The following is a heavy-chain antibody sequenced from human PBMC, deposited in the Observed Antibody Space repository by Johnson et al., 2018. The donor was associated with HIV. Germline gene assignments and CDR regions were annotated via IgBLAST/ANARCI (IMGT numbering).Heavy chain of an antibody. CDR3: AKAPYGSGIRPGAFDI. Sequence: QVQLVESGGGVVQPGRSLRLSCAVSGFTFSSFGMPWVSQAPGKGLEWMAVISSDGSNKYYADSVKGRFTISRDNSKNTLYLQMNSMTAEDTAVYYCAKAPYGSGIRPGAFDIWGQGTMVTVSS. CDR2: ISSDGSNK. V-gene: IGHV3-30*18. D-gene: IGHD3-10*01. CDR1: GFTFSSFG. J-gene: IGHJ3*02.